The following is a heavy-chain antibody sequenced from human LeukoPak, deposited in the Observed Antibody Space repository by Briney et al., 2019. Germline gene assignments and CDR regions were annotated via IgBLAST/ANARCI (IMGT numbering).Heavy chain of an antibody. Sequence: GGSLRLSCAASGFTFSSYAMSWVRQAPGKELEWVSAISGSGGSTYYADSVKGRFTISRDNSKNTLYLQMNSLRAEDTAVYYCAKSHRVLRYFDWLPDYWGQGTLVTVSS. CDR3: AKSHRVLRYFDWLPDY. CDR2: ISGSGGST. V-gene: IGHV3-23*01. J-gene: IGHJ4*02. CDR1: GFTFSSYA. D-gene: IGHD3-9*01.